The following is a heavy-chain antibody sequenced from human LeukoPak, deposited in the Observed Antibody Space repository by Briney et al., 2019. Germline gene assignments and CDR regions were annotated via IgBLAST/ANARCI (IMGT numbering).Heavy chain of an antibody. CDR1: GYTFTRYY. Sequence: GASVKVSCEASGYTFTRYYLHWVRQAPGQGLEWMGWLNPKSGGTNYAQNFQGRVTMTRDTSINTAYMDLSRLTFDDTAVYYCARVTANYASWLDPWGQGTLVTVSS. D-gene: IGHD2-2*01. CDR2: LNPKSGGT. CDR3: ARVTANYASWLDP. J-gene: IGHJ5*02. V-gene: IGHV1-2*02.